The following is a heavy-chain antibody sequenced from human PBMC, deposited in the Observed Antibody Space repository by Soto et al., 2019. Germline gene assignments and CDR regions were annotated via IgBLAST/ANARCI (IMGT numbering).Heavy chain of an antibody. Sequence: PGGSLRLSCAASGFTFSSYSMNWVRQAPGKGLEWVSSISSSSSYIYYADSVKGRFTISRDNAKNSLYLQMNSLRAEDTAVYYCARDALPFFGMDVWGQGTTVTV. CDR2: ISSSSSYI. D-gene: IGHD1-26*01. J-gene: IGHJ6*02. V-gene: IGHV3-21*01. CDR3: ARDALPFFGMDV. CDR1: GFTFSSYS.